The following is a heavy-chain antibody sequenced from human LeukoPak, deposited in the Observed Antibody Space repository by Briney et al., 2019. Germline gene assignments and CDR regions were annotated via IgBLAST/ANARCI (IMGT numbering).Heavy chain of an antibody. CDR2: IYSGGST. Sequence: GGSLRLSCAASGFTVSSNYMSWVRQAPGKGLEWVSVIYSGGSTYYADSVKGRFTISRDNSKNTLYLQMNSLRAEDTAVYYCARDSGGGDCLFDYWGQGTLVTVSS. CDR3: ARDSGGGDCLFDY. V-gene: IGHV3-53*01. J-gene: IGHJ4*02. CDR1: GFTVSSNY. D-gene: IGHD2-21*02.